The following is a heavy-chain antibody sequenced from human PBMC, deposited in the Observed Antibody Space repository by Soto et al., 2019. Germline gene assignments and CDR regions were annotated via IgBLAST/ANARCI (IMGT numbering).Heavy chain of an antibody. Sequence: ASVKVSCKASGYTFTSYGISWVRQAPGQGLEWMGWISAYNGNTNYAQKLQGRVTMTTDTSTSTAYMELRSLRSDDTAVYYCASIMYYYDSSGYYYQDYWGQGTLVTVSS. CDR3: ASIMYYYDSSGYYYQDY. D-gene: IGHD3-22*01. J-gene: IGHJ4*02. CDR2: ISAYNGNT. CDR1: GYTFTSYG. V-gene: IGHV1-18*01.